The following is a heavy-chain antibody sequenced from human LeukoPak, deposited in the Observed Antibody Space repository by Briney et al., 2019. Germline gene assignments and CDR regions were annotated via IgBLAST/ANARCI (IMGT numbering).Heavy chain of an antibody. CDR3: ASFKGFDAFDI. Sequence: GGSLRLSCAASGFTFSSYSMNWVRQAPGKGLEWVSYISSSSSTIYYADSVKGRFTISRDNAKNSLYLQMNSLRAEDTAVYYCASFKGFDAFDIWGQGTMVTVSS. CDR1: GFTFSSYS. J-gene: IGHJ3*02. CDR2: ISSSSSTI. V-gene: IGHV3-48*01.